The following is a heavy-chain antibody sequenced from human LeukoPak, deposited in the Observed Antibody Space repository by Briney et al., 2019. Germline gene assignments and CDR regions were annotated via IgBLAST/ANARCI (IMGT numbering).Heavy chain of an antibody. Sequence: GGSLRLSCAASGFTFSSYSMNWVRQAPGKGLEWVSVIYSGGSTYYADSVKGRFTISRDSSKNTLYLQMNSLRAEDTAVYYCAKEGGSGRHFDYWGQGTLVTVSS. J-gene: IGHJ4*02. CDR2: IYSGGST. V-gene: IGHV3-53*01. CDR3: AKEGGSGRHFDY. D-gene: IGHD1-26*01. CDR1: GFTFSSYS.